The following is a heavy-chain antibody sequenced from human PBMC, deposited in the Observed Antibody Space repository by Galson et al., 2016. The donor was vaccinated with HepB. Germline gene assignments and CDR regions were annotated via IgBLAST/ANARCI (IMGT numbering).Heavy chain of an antibody. V-gene: IGHV4-31*03. D-gene: IGHD3-10*01. CDR3: AREDGSGAHDH. CDR2: IYHNGNA. Sequence: TLSLTCTVSGDSLSSGGFYWSWIRQYPGKGLEWIGFIYHNGNAYYTPSLKSRATISVDTSQNQLSLKLTSVTATDTAIYYCAREDGSGAHDHWGQGALVTVSS. J-gene: IGHJ4*02. CDR1: GDSLSSGGFY.